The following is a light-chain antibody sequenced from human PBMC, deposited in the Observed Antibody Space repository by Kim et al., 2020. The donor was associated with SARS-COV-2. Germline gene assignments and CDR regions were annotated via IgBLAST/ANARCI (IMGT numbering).Light chain of an antibody. V-gene: IGKV1-39*01. Sequence: DIQMNQSPSSLAASVGDRVTIACRASQSISNYLNWYQQKPGKAPKLLIYAASTLQTGVPSRFSGSGSGTEFTLTIGSLQPDDYATYYCQQSHTTPLLTFGGGTKVDIK. CDR1: QSISNY. J-gene: IGKJ4*01. CDR2: AAS. CDR3: QQSHTTPLLT.